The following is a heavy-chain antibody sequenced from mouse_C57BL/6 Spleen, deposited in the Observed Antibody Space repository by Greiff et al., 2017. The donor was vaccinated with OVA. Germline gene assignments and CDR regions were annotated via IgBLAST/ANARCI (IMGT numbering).Heavy chain of an antibody. CDR1: GYAFSSYW. J-gene: IGHJ2*01. Sequence: VKLMESGAELVKPGASVKISCKASGYAFSSYWMNWVKQRPGKGLEWIGQIYPGDGDTNYNGKFKGKATLTADKSSSTAYMQLSSLTSEDSAVYFGARMYDCYYDYWGQGTTLTVSS. CDR2: IYPGDGDT. D-gene: IGHD2-3*01. CDR3: ARMYDCYYDY. V-gene: IGHV1-80*01.